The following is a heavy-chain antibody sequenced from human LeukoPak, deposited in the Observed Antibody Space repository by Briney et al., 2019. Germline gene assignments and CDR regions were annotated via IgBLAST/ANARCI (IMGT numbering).Heavy chain of an antibody. CDR1: GGSTSSSSYY. D-gene: IGHD2-2*01. V-gene: IGHV4-39*07. CDR3: ARVGYCSSTSCYPLGYFDY. CDR2: IYYSGST. Sequence: SETLSLTCTVSGGSTSSSSYYWGWIRQPPGKGLEWIGSIYYSGSTYYNPSLKSRVTISVDTSKNQFSLKLSSVTAADTAVYYCARVGYCSSTSCYPLGYFDYWGQGTLVTVSS. J-gene: IGHJ4*02.